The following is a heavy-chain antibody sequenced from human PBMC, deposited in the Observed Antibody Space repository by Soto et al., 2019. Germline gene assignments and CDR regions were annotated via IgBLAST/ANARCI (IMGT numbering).Heavy chain of an antibody. CDR2: ISNDGKKQ. CDR1: GFTFNDYG. CDR3: AKGRRDGFTFSSSLHS. D-gene: IGHD3-10*01. J-gene: IGHJ4*02. V-gene: IGHV3-30*18. Sequence: GGSLRLSCVASGFTFNDYGMYWVRQAPGKGLDWVAVISNDGKKQYYEDPVKGRFTISRDNFNNMVYLQMDNLGPEVLVVYHCAKGRRDGFTFSSSLHSWGKGTLFTVSS.